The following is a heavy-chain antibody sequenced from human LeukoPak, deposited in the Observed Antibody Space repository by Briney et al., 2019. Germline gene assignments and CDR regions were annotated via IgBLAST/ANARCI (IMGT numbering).Heavy chain of an antibody. D-gene: IGHD5-12*01. CDR2: ISGSAIST. CDR1: GFTFSNFA. J-gene: IGHJ4*02. Sequence: GGSLRLSCAASGFTFSNFAMSWVRQAPGKGLEWVSAISGSAISTYYADSLKGRFTISRDNAKNSLYLEMNSLRAEDTAVYYCARRASRAFDYWGQGTLVTVSS. CDR3: ARRASRAFDY. V-gene: IGHV3-23*01.